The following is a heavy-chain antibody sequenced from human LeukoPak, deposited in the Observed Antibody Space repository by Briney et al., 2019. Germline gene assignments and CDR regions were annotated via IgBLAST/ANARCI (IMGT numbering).Heavy chain of an antibody. CDR2: IKPDGSEK. J-gene: IGHJ5*02. D-gene: IGHD2-2*01. CDR3: AKDRSGVVVPAAMPNWFDP. Sequence: GGSLRLSCAASHFTFTTYWMSWVRQAPGKGLEWVANIKPDGSEKYYVDSVKGRFTISRDNAKNSLYLQMNSLRAEDTAVYYCAKDRSGVVVPAAMPNWFDPWGQGTLVTVSS. V-gene: IGHV3-7*03. CDR1: HFTFTTYW.